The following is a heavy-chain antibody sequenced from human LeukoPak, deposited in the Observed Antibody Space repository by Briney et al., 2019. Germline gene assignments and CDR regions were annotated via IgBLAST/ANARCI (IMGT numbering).Heavy chain of an antibody. V-gene: IGHV3-23*01. CDR1: GFTFSSYG. D-gene: IGHD6-19*01. CDR2: ISGSGGST. Sequence: PGGSLRLSCAASGFTFSSYGMSWVRQAPGKGLEWVSAISGSGGSTYYADSVKGRFTISRDNSKNTLYMQMNSLRAEDTALYYCAKEATGRRYSSGWYDGCYFDYWGQGTLVTVSS. J-gene: IGHJ4*02. CDR3: AKEATGRRYSSGWYDGCYFDY.